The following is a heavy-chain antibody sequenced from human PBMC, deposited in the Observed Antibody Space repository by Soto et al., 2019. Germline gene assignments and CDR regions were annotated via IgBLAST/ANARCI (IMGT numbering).Heavy chain of an antibody. CDR1: GDSVSSNSAA. Sequence: SQTLSLTCAISGDSVSSNSAAWNWIRQSPSRGLEWLGRTYYRSKWYNDYAVSVKSRITINPDTSKNQFSLQLNSVTPEDTAVYYCARDLVRYDYVWGSNRKRAFDIWGQGKMVTVSS. J-gene: IGHJ3*02. CDR3: ARDLVRYDYVWGSNRKRAFDI. D-gene: IGHD3-16*02. V-gene: IGHV6-1*01. CDR2: TYYRSKWYN.